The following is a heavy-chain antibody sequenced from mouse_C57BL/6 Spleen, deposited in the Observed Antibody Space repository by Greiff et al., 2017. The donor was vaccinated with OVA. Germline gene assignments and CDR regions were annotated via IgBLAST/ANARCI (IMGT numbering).Heavy chain of an antibody. CDR2: IDPSDSET. CDR3: ARASNYGSPFAY. Sequence: QVQLQQPGAELVRPGSSVKLSCKASGYTFTSYWMHWVKQRPIQGLEWIGNIDPSDSETHYNQKFKDKATLTVDKSSSTAYMQLSSLTSEDSAVYYCARASNYGSPFAYWGQGTLVTVSA. J-gene: IGHJ3*01. D-gene: IGHD1-1*01. CDR1: GYTFTSYW. V-gene: IGHV1-52*01.